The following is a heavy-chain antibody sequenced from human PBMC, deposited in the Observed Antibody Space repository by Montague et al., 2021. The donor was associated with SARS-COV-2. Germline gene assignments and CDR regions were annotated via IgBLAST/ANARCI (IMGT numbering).Heavy chain of an antibody. CDR3: ARARRGGGSGSYFDILVNWFDP. CDR1: GGSISSGGYY. J-gene: IGHJ5*02. Sequence: TLSLTCTVSGGSISSGGYYWSWIRQHPGKGLEWIGYIYYSGSTYYNPSLKSRVTISVDTSKNQSSLKLSSVTAADTAVYYCARARRGGGSGSYFDILVNWFDPWGQGTLVTVSS. D-gene: IGHD3-10*01. V-gene: IGHV4-31*03. CDR2: IYYSGST.